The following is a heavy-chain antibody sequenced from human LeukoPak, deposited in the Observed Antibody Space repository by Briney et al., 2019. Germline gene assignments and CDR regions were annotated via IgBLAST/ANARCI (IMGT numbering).Heavy chain of an antibody. CDR2: INHSGST. J-gene: IGHJ3*02. CDR3: AGQELRFLEWLLSPGAFDI. Sequence: PSETLSLTCAVYGGSFSGYYWSWIRQPPGKGLEWIGEINHSGSTNYNPSLKSRVTISVDTSKNQFSLKLSSVTAADTAVYYCAGQELRFLEWLLSPGAFDIWGQGTMVTVSS. D-gene: IGHD3-3*01. V-gene: IGHV4-34*01. CDR1: GGSFSGYY.